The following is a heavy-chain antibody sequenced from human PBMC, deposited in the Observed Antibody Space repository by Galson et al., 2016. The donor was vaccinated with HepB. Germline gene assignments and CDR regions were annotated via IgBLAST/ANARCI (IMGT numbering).Heavy chain of an antibody. V-gene: IGHV3-7*03. J-gene: IGHJ4*02. CDR2: IKGDGSEN. CDR3: ARDWGEATPGGLAY. CDR1: GFTFTSHW. D-gene: IGHD2-15*01. Sequence: SLRLSCAASGFTFTSHWMTWVRQAPGKGLEWVANIKGDGSENYFGDSVRGRFTISRDNAKNSVYLHMNSLRAEDTAVYYCARDWGEATPGGLAYWGQGALVTVSS.